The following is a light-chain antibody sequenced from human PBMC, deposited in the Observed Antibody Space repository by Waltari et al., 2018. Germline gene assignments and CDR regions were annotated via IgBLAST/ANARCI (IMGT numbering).Light chain of an antibody. Sequence: EIVLTQSPATLSLSPGERATLSFRASHRVDWYFASYQQRPGQPPRLLLYDTSTRAPGIPARFSGSGSDTDFTLTISSLEPEDFAVYYCQQRRSWPLTFGGGTKVEIE. CDR2: DTS. J-gene: IGKJ4*01. CDR1: HRVDWY. CDR3: QQRRSWPLT. V-gene: IGKV3-11*01.